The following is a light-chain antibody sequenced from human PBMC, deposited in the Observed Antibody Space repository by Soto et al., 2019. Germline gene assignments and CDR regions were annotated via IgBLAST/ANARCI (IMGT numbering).Light chain of an antibody. CDR2: DDS. J-gene: IGLJ2*01. Sequence: SSELTQPPSVSVAPGQTASITCGGSNIGSKSVNWYQQKPGQAPALVVSDDSDRPSGIPERFSGSNSGNTGTLTINKVEAGDEADYYCQVWDSSRDLVVLGGGTKVTVL. CDR1: NIGSKS. CDR3: QVWDSSRDLVV. V-gene: IGLV3-21*02.